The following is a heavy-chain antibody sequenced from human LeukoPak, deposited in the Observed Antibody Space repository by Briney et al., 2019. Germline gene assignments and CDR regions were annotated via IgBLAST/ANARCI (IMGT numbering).Heavy chain of an antibody. V-gene: IGHV3-48*04. CDR2: ITSTSSAT. CDR3: ARAIASYGDSAY. CDR1: GFKFSSFS. J-gene: IGHJ4*02. Sequence: PGGSLRLSCAASGFKFSSFSMGWVRQAPGKGLEWLSYITSTSSATSYADSLQGRFTISRDNAKNSLYLQINSLIADDTAVYYCARAIASYGDSAYWGQGTLVTVSS. D-gene: IGHD5-18*01.